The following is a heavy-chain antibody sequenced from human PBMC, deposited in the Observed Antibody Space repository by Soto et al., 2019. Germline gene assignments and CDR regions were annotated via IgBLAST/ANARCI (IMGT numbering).Heavy chain of an antibody. CDR2: ISAYNGNT. V-gene: IGHV1-18*01. CDR1: GYTFTSYG. J-gene: IGHJ5*02. CDR3: ARDRPDYDFLTGPNGLDP. D-gene: IGHD3-9*01. Sequence: ASVKVSCKASGYTFTSYGISWVRQAPGQGLEWMGWISAYNGNTNYAQKFQGIFTMTTDTSTSTAYMELRSLRSDDTAVYYCARDRPDYDFLTGPNGLDPWGQGTMVTVYS.